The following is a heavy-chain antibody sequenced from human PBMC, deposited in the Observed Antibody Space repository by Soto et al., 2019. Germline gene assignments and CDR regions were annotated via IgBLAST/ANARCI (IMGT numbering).Heavy chain of an antibody. CDR3: ARDSPIRIFGPHFHGYYYGMDV. J-gene: IGHJ6*02. Sequence: GGSLRLSCAASGFTFSDYYMSWIRQAPGKGLEWVSYISSSGSTIYYADSVKGRFTISRDNAKNSLYLQMNSLRAEDTAVYYCARDSPIRIFGPHFHGYYYGMDVWGQGTTVTVSS. CDR1: GFTFSDYY. CDR2: ISSSGSTI. V-gene: IGHV3-11*01. D-gene: IGHD3-3*01.